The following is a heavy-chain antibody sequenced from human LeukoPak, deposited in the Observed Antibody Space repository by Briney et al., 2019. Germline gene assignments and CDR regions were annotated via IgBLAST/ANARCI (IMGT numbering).Heavy chain of an antibody. J-gene: IGHJ4*02. D-gene: IGHD2-2*01. CDR3: AKDPGVVPAHYFDY. CDR1: GFTFSSYA. V-gene: IGHV3-23*01. Sequence: GGSLRLSCAASGFTFSSYAMSWVRQAPGKGLEWVSGTGSTGVSTFYADSVKGRFTVSRDNSKNTPSLQMNSLRAEDTAVYYCAKDPGVVPAHYFDYWGQGTLVTVSS. CDR2: TGSTGVST.